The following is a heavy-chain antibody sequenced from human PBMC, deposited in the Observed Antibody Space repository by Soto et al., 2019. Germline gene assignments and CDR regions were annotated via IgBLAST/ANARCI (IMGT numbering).Heavy chain of an antibody. Sequence: PSESLTLACAFFGYSFSGYDWSWVRQPPGKGLEWIGYVHYSGSTKYNPSFESLVTTSADTYKNQFSLRVTSVTAAETAVYYCAKYRRTDAEGYTLDFWGQGILVTVSS. D-gene: IGHD5-18*01. CDR3: AKYRRTDAEGYTLDF. V-gene: IGHV4-59*01. CDR1: GYSFSGYD. J-gene: IGHJ4*02. CDR2: VHYSGST.